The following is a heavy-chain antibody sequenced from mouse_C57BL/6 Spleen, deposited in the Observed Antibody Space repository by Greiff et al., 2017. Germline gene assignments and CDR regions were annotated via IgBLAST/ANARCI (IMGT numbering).Heavy chain of an antibody. CDR3: AKIYCVYDVQYFAV. J-gene: IGHJ1*03. CDR1: GYTFTGYW. V-gene: IGHV1-9*01. D-gene: IGHD2-2*01. Sequence: VQLQQSGAELMKPGASVKLSCKATGYTFTGYWIAWVKQRPGHGLEWIGEIFPGSGSTHYTEKFKGKATFTADTSSNTAYMQLSSLTTEDSAIYYCAKIYCVYDVQYFAVWGTAPTVSASS. CDR2: IFPGSGST.